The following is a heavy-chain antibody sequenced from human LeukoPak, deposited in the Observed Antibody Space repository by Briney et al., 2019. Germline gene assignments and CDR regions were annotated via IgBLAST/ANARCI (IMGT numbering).Heavy chain of an antibody. D-gene: IGHD4/OR15-4a*01. CDR3: ARDYDYSLDY. V-gene: IGHV3-7*01. CDR1: GFTFSDFW. J-gene: IGHJ4*02. CDR2: INKDGSDK. Sequence: GGSLRLSCAASGFTFSDFWVEWFRQAPGKGLEWVANINKDGSDKYYMDSVTGRFSISRDNAKNSLSLRMNSLRVDDTAVYYCARDYDYSLDYWGQGTLVTVSS.